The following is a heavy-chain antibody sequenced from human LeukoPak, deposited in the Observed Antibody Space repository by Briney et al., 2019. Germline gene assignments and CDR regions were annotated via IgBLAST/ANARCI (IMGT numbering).Heavy chain of an antibody. CDR1: GFTFSSYT. Sequence: PGGSLRPSCAASGFTFSSYTMNWVRQAPGKGLEWISYISSSSSYIYYADSVKGRFTISRDNSKNTLYLQMNSLRAEDTAVYYCAGNWYFDYWGQGTLVTVSS. J-gene: IGHJ4*02. CDR2: ISSSSSYI. CDR3: AGNWYFDY. V-gene: IGHV3-21*01. D-gene: IGHD1-1*01.